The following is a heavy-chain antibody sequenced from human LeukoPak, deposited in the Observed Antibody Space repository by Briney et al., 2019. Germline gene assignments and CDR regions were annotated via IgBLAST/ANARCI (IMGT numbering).Heavy chain of an antibody. J-gene: IGHJ6*02. Sequence: SETLSLTCTVSGGSISSYYWSWIRQPPGKGLEWIGYIYYSGSTNYNPSLKSRATISVDTSKNQFSLKLSSVTAADTAVYYCAGDTSAPYYYGMDVWGQGTTVTVSS. D-gene: IGHD3-16*01. CDR2: IYYSGST. V-gene: IGHV4-59*01. CDR3: AGDTSAPYYYGMDV. CDR1: GGSISSYY.